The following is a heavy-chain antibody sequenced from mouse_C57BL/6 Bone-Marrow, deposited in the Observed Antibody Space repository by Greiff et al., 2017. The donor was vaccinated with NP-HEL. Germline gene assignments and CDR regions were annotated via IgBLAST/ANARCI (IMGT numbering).Heavy chain of an antibody. CDR2: IDPSDSYT. CDR3: ARWDYYGSVDY. J-gene: IGHJ2*01. Sequence: VKLQQPGAELVKPGASVKLSCKASGYTFTSYWMQWVKQRPGQGLEWIGEIDPSDSYTNYNQKFKGKATLTVDTSSSTAYMQLSSLTSEDSAVYYCARWDYYGSVDYWGQGTTLTVSS. CDR1: GYTFTSYW. D-gene: IGHD1-1*01. V-gene: IGHV1-50*01.